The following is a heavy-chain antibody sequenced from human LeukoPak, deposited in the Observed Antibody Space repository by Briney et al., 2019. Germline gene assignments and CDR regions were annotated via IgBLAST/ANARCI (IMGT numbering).Heavy chain of an antibody. V-gene: IGHV1-18*01. CDR2: ITPYNGYT. D-gene: IGHD4-17*01. J-gene: IGHJ6*02. CDR1: GYTFTNHG. CDR3: ARGATKVTSVIHMDV. Sequence: ASVKVSCKASGYTFTNHGIHWVRQAPGQGFEWMGWITPYNGYTNYALKFQDRVTMTTDTSTSTVYMELRSLISDDTAVYYCARGATKVTSVIHMDVWGQGTTVTVSS.